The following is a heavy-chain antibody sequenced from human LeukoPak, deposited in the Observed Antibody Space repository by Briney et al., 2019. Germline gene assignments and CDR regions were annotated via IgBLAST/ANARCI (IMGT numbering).Heavy chain of an antibody. CDR1: GFTFSSSD. CDR3: ARLRSAAFDI. Sequence: GGSLRLSCAASGFTFSSSDMHWVSQATGKGLEWVSAIGTAGDTYYPGSVKGRFTISRENAKNSLYLQMNSLRAGDTAVYYCARLRSAAFDIWGQGTMVTVSS. V-gene: IGHV3-13*01. CDR2: IGTAGDT. J-gene: IGHJ3*02. D-gene: IGHD4-17*01.